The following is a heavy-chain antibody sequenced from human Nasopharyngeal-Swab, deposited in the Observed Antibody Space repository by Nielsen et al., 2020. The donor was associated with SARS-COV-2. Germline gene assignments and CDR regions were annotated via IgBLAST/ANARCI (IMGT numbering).Heavy chain of an antibody. V-gene: IGHV4-59*01. D-gene: IGHD6-19*01. CDR1: GGSISSYY. CDR2: IYYSGST. CDR3: ARVRGGIAVAGTRDAFDI. J-gene: IGHJ3*02. Sequence: SETLSLTCTVFGGSISSYYWSWIRQPPGKGLEWIGYIYYSGSTNYNPSLKSRVTISVDTSKNQFSLKLSSVTAADTAVYYCARVRGGIAVAGTRDAFDIWGQGTMVTVSS.